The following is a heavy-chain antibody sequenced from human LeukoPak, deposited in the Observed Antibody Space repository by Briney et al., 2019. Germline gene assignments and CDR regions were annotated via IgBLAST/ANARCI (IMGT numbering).Heavy chain of an antibody. V-gene: IGHV4-59*08. CDR3: ARLYCSGGSCYSGYFDH. Sequence: PSETLSLTCTVSGGSISSYYWSWIRQPPGKGLEWIGYIYYSGSTNYNPPLKSRVTISVDTSKNQFSLKLSSVTAADTAVYYCARLYCSGGSCYSGYFDHWGQGTLVTVSS. J-gene: IGHJ4*02. CDR1: GGSISSYY. CDR2: IYYSGST. D-gene: IGHD2-15*01.